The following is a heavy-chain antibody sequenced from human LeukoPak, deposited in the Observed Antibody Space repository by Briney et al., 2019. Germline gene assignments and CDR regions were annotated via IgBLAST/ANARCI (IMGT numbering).Heavy chain of an antibody. V-gene: IGHV3-48*01. CDR3: ARDEPGIAVDVGVY. CDR2: MNSDSSTI. CDR1: GFTFSSYG. J-gene: IGHJ4*02. Sequence: PGGSLRLSCAASGFTFSSYGMNWVRRAPGKGLEWISYMNSDSSTIYHADPVRGRFTISRDNAKNSLFLQMNSLRGEDTAVYYCARDEPGIAVDVGVYWGQGTLVTVSS. D-gene: IGHD6-19*01.